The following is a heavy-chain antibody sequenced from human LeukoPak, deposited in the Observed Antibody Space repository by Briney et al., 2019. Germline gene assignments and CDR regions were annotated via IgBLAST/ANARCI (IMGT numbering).Heavy chain of an antibody. V-gene: IGHV1-18*01. D-gene: IGHD3-22*01. CDR3: ASVSPGYYDRGGYSAY. CDR1: GHTFTSLG. Sequence: GSLKVSSTASGHTFTSLGFSWVRQGPGQGLERMGWISGNNGMRSNIEKLEGTVTMTTATSTSTTYMELQRRRFGDTPFYYCASVSPGYYDRGGYSAYWGQGTLVTVS. CDR2: ISGNNGMR. J-gene: IGHJ4*02.